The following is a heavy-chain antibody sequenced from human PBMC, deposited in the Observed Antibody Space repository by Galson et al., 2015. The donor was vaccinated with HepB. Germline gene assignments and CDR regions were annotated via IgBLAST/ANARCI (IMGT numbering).Heavy chain of an antibody. CDR2: IFPGDSDT. D-gene: IGHD3-10*01. CDR3: ARIPAPVGFHGMDV. Sequence: QSGAEVKKPGESLKISCQGSGYDFTGSWIGWVRQVPGTGLEWMGIIFPGDSDTRYSPSVQGQVTITADKSTTTAYLHWNSLKTSDSGKYFCARIPAPVGFHGMDVWGQGTTVTVSS. CDR1: GYDFTGSW. J-gene: IGHJ6*02. V-gene: IGHV5-51*01.